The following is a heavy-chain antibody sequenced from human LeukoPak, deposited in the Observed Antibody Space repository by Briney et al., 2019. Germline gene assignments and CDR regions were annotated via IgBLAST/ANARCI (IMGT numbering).Heavy chain of an antibody. Sequence: GTSLRLSCAASGFTFRNYGMHWVRQAPGKGLEWVAVIYYDGSNKYYGDSVKGRFTISRDNSKNTLYLQLNSLRAEDTAVYYCARYPGVVAGLPAFDFWGQGTMVTVSS. CDR2: IYYDGSNK. V-gene: IGHV3-33*01. D-gene: IGHD2-15*01. CDR1: GFTFRNYG. J-gene: IGHJ3*01. CDR3: ARYPGVVAGLPAFDF.